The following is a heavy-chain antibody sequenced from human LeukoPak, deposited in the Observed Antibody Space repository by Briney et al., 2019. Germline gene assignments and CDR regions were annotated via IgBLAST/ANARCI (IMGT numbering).Heavy chain of an antibody. CDR1: GLSFNRFA. CDR2: IVGPDST. D-gene: IGHD1-14*01. Sequence: QTGGSLRLSCAASGLSFNRFAMNWVRQAPGKGLEWVSEIVGPDSTKYADSVKGRFTISRDDSKNTVYLQMNSLRPEDTAVYYCAKDRVPDGFWGFDYWGQGTLVTVSS. J-gene: IGHJ4*02. V-gene: IGHV3-23*01. CDR3: AKDRVPDGFWGFDY.